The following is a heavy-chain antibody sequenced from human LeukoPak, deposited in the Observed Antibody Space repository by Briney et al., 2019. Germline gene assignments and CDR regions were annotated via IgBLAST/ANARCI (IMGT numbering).Heavy chain of an antibody. Sequence: GGSLRLSCAASGFPLSIAAMTCPRHPPGKGLEWVSLIGSSGGSTYYADSVKGRFAISRDNSKNTLSLQMNSLRVEDTAIYYCAKDIQLSTWGLGTMVTVSS. CDR2: IGSSGGST. J-gene: IGHJ3*01. V-gene: IGHV3-23*01. CDR3: AKDIQLST. D-gene: IGHD5-24*01. CDR1: GFPLSIAA.